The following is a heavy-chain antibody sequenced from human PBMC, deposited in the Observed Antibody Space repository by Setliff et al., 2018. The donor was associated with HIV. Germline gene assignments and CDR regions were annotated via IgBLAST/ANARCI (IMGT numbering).Heavy chain of an antibody. CDR2: ITNGGGSK. CDR3: SRPHTIAGNNRGFDY. Sequence: LRLSCVASGFTFGDYYMGWFRQAPGKGLEWVSYITNGGGSKFYADSVKGRFTISRDNALNSLNLQLNSLRAEDTGVYYCSRPHTIAGNNRGFDYWGHGTLVTVSS. J-gene: IGHJ4*01. CDR1: GFTFGDYY. D-gene: IGHD3-10*01. V-gene: IGHV3-11*01.